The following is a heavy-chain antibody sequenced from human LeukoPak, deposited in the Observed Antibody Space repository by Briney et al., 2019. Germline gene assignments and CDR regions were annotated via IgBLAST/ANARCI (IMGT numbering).Heavy chain of an antibody. V-gene: IGHV4-34*01. J-gene: IGHJ4*02. Sequence: SETLSLTCAVYGGSFSGYYWSWIRQPPGKGLEWIGEINHSGSTNYNPSLKSRVTISVDTSKNQFSLKLSSVTAADTAVYYCAKDQGVVISGGGFDYWGQGTLVTVSS. CDR3: AKDQGVVISGGGFDY. D-gene: IGHD3-22*01. CDR2: INHSGST. CDR1: GGSFSGYY.